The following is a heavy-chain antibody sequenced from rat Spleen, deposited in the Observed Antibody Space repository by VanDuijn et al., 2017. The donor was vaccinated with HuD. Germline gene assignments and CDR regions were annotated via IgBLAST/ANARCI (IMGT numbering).Heavy chain of an antibody. Sequence: EVQLVESGGGLVQPGRSLKLSCAASGFTFSNYYMAWVRQAPTKGLEWVASITNTGGSTYYPDSVKGRFTISRDNAKSTLYLQMDSLRSEDTATYYCARQNNYYWYFDFWGPGTMVTVSS. CDR2: ITNTGGST. V-gene: IGHV5-25*01. CDR1: GFTFSNYY. J-gene: IGHJ1*01. D-gene: IGHD1-10*01. CDR3: ARQNNYYWYFDF.